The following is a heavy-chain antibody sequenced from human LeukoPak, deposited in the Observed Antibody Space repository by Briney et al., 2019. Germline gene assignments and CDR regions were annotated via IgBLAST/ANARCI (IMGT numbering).Heavy chain of an antibody. Sequence: PGGSLRLSCAASGFTFSSYGMDWVRQAPGKGLEWVAVIWYDGSNKYYADSVKGRFTISRDNSKNTLYLQMNSLRAEDTAVYYCARDCRAAAAYYYYGMDVWGKGTTVTVSS. J-gene: IGHJ6*04. CDR3: ARDCRAAAAYYYYGMDV. CDR1: GFTFSSYG. D-gene: IGHD6-13*01. CDR2: IWYDGSNK. V-gene: IGHV3-33*01.